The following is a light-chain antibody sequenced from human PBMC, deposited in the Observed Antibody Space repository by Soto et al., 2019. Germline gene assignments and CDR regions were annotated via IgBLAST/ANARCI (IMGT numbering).Light chain of an antibody. CDR3: QQFKSYPIT. CDR2: GAS. J-gene: IGKJ5*01. CDR1: QSVSSN. V-gene: IGKV3-15*01. Sequence: IVMPQSPATLSVSPGERATLSCRASQSVSSNLAWYQQKPGQAPRLLIYGASTRATGIPARFSGSGSGTEFTLTISSLQSEDFGTYYCQQFKSYPITFGQGTRLEIK.